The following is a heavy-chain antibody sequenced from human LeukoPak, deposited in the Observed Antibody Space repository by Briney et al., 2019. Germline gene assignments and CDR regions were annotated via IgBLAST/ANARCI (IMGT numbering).Heavy chain of an antibody. V-gene: IGHV4-59*01. J-gene: IGHJ5*02. CDR3: ARLAYGSGSYYGDNWFDP. Sequence: SETLSLTCTVSGGSISSYYWSWIRQPPGKGLEWIGYIYYSGSTNYNPSLKSRVTISVDTSKNQFSLELSSVTAADTAVYYCARLAYGSGSYYGDNWFDPWGQGTLVTVSS. CDR1: GGSISSYY. CDR2: IYYSGST. D-gene: IGHD3-10*01.